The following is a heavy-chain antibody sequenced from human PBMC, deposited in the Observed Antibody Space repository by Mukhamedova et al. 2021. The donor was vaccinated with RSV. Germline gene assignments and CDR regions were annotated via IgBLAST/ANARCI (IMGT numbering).Heavy chain of an antibody. J-gene: IGHJ6*02. CDR2: ISYDGSNK. CDR3: ARDPIYYDSSGYYYANYYYYGMDV. D-gene: IGHD3-22*01. Sequence: GLEWVAVISYDGSNKYYADSVKGRFTISRDNSKNTLYLQMNSLRAEDTAVYYCARDPIYYDSSGYYYANYYYYGMDVWGQGTPV. V-gene: IGHV3-30*01.